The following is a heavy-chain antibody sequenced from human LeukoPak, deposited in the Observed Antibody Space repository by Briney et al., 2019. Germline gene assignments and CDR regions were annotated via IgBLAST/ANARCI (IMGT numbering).Heavy chain of an antibody. CDR3: AKDRGGWYFDY. V-gene: IGHV3-21*04. D-gene: IGHD6-19*01. J-gene: IGHJ4*02. CDR1: GFTFGSYS. CDR2: VSTSGSYI. Sequence: GGSLRLSCAVSGFTFGSYSMNWVRQAPGKGLEWVSFVSTSGSYIYYADSVKGRFTISRDNSKNTLYLQMNSLRAEDTAVYYCAKDRGGWYFDYGGQGTLVTVSS.